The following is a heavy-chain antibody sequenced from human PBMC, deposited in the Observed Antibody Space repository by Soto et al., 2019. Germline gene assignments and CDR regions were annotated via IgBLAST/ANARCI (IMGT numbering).Heavy chain of an antibody. CDR3: AGRLTTAASLDY. V-gene: IGHV3-53*01. D-gene: IGHD3-16*01. CDR1: GFTVSNNH. J-gene: IGHJ4*02. Sequence: VQLVESGGGLIQPGGSLGLSCAASGFTVSNNHMTWGRQVAGKGLELVSFVHGGGSTSYADSVKGRFTISRDNSKNTLYLQMDNLRAEDTAIYYCAGRLTTAASLDYWGRGTLVTVSS. CDR2: VHGGGST.